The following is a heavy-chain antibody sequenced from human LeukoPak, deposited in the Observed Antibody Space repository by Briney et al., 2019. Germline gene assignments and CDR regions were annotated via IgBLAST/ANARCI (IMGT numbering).Heavy chain of an antibody. CDR2: IIPILGIA. Sequence: SVKVSRKASGGTFSSYAISWVRQAPGQGLEWMGRIIPILGIANYAQKFQGRVTITADKSTSTAYMELSSLRSEDTAVYYCARDSYDFWSGSADYWGQGTLVTVSS. J-gene: IGHJ4*02. CDR1: GGTFSSYA. V-gene: IGHV1-69*04. D-gene: IGHD3-3*01. CDR3: ARDSYDFWSGSADY.